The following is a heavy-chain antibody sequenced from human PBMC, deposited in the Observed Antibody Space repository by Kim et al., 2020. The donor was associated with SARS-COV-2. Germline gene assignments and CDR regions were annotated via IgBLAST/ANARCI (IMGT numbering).Heavy chain of an antibody. V-gene: IGHV1-3*01. D-gene: IGHD3-10*01. CDR2: INAGNGNT. CDR1: GYTFTSYA. CDR3: AYGSGSYYPHYGMDV. J-gene: IGHJ6*02. Sequence: ASVKVSCKASGYTFTSYAMHWVRQAPGQRLEWMGWINAGNGNTKYSQKFQGRVTITRDTSASTAYMELSSLRSEDTAVYYRAYGSGSYYPHYGMDVWGQGTTVTVSS.